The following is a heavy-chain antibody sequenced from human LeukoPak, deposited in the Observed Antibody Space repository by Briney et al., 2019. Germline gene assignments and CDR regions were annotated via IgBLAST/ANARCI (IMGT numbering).Heavy chain of an antibody. CDR1: GGSSSSGGYS. Sequence: NPSETLSLTCAVSGGSSSSGGYSWSWIRQPPGKGLEWIGYIYHSGSTYYNPSLKSRVTISVDRSKNQFSLKLSSVTAADTAVYYCARGVIQLWLPYFDYWGQGTLVTVSS. CDR2: IYHSGST. D-gene: IGHD5-18*01. V-gene: IGHV4-30-2*01. J-gene: IGHJ4*02. CDR3: ARGVIQLWLPYFDY.